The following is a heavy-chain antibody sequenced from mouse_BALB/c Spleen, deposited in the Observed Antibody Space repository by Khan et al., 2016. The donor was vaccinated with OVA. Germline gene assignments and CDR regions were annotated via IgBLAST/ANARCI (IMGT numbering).Heavy chain of an antibody. CDR1: GDSITTGY. Sequence: VQLKESGPSLVKPSQTLSLTCSVTGDSITTGYWNWIRKFPGNKLEYMGYIIYTGYTYYNPSLKSRISITRHTSNNQYYLQLNSVTDEETATYXWARSNYRYAFVYWGQETLVTVSA. J-gene: IGHJ3*01. CDR3: ARSNYRYAFVY. D-gene: IGHD2-14*01. V-gene: IGHV3-8*02. CDR2: IIYTGYT.